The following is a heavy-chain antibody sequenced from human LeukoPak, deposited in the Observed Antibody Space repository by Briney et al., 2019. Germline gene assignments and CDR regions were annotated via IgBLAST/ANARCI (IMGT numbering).Heavy chain of an antibody. V-gene: IGHV4-39*01. Sequence: KASETLSLTCTVSGGSISSSYYYWGWIRQPPGKGLEWIGSIYSSGSTYYNPSLKSRVTISVDTSKNQFSLKLTSVTAADTAVYFCVRLVGGDIDYWGQGTLVTVSS. CDR1: GGSISSSYYY. J-gene: IGHJ4*02. CDR2: IYSSGST. CDR3: VRLVGGDIDY. D-gene: IGHD5-12*01.